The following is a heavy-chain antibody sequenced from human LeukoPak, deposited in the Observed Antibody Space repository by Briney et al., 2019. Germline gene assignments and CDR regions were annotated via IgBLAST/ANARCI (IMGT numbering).Heavy chain of an antibody. CDR2: INSDGSST. V-gene: IGHV3-74*01. J-gene: IGHJ4*02. CDR1: GFTFSSYW. D-gene: IGHD4-17*01. Sequence: PGGSLRLSCAASGFTFSSYWMHWVRHAPGKGLVWVSRINSDGSSTSYADSVKGRFTISRDNAKNTLYLQMNSLRAEDTAVYYCARDCYGDPGFDYWGQGTLVTVSS. CDR3: ARDCYGDPGFDY.